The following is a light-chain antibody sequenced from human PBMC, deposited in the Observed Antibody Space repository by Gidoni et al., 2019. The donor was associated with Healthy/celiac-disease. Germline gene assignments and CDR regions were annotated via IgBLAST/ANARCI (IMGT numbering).Light chain of an antibody. CDR1: QSVSSY. CDR3: QQRSNWPPT. V-gene: IGKV3-11*01. J-gene: IGKJ2*01. CDR2: DAS. Sequence: EIALTQPPAPLSLSPGERATLSCRASQSVSSYLAWYQQTPGQAPSRLIYDASNRATGIPARFSGSGSGTDVTLTISSLVPEDFAVYYCQQRSNWPPTFGQGTKLEIK.